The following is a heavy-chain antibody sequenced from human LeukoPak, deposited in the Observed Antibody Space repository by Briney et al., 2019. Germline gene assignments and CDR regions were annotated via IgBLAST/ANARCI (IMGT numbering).Heavy chain of an antibody. V-gene: IGHV3-21*01. J-gene: IGHJ4*02. CDR2: ISSSSSYI. Sequence: GGSLRLSCAASGFTFSSYSMNWVRQAPGKWLEWVSSISSSSSYIYYADSVKGRFTISRDNAKNSLYLQMNSLRAEDTAVYYCARGFGSSWYIVDWGQGTLVTVSS. D-gene: IGHD6-13*01. CDR1: GFTFSSYS. CDR3: ARGFGSSWYIVD.